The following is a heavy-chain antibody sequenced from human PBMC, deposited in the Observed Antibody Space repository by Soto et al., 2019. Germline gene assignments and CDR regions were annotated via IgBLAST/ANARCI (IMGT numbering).Heavy chain of an antibody. CDR2: ISWNSGSI. CDR1: GFTFDDYA. D-gene: IGHD3-9*01. Sequence: GWSLRLSCAASGFTFDDYAMHWVRQAPGKGLEWVSGISWNSGSIGYADSVKGRFTISRDNAKNSLYLQMNSLRAEDTALYYCGKDIGERYFDWSHYFDAWGQGT. V-gene: IGHV3-9*01. J-gene: IGHJ4*02. CDR3: GKDIGERYFDWSHYFDA.